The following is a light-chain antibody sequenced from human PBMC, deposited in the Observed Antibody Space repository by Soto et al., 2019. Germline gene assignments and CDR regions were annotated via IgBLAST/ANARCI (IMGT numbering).Light chain of an antibody. Sequence: QSVLTQPPSVSGAPGQRVTISCTGSSSDIGAGYRVRWYQQVPGTAPKVLIYHTYQRPSGIPDRFSGSKSGTSASLDISGLQSEDEADYYCTSWDGSLDGRVFGGGTKLTVL. J-gene: IGLJ3*02. V-gene: IGLV1-40*01. CDR1: SSDIGAGYR. CDR3: TSWDGSLDGRV. CDR2: HTY.